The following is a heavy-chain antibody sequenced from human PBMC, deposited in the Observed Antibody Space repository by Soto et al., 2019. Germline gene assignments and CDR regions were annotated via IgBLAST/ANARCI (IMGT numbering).Heavy chain of an antibody. V-gene: IGHV3-33*01. Sequence: PGGSLRLSCAASGFTFSSYGMHWVRQAPGKGLEWVAVIWYDGSNKYYADSVKGRFTISRDNSKNTLYLQMNSLRAEDTAVYYCARAPAPVYATLDYWGQGTLVTSPQ. CDR3: ARAPAPVYATLDY. D-gene: IGHD2-8*01. J-gene: IGHJ4*02. CDR2: IWYDGSNK. CDR1: GFTFSSYG.